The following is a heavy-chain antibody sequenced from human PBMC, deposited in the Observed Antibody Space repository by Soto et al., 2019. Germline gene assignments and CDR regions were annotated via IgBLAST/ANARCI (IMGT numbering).Heavy chain of an antibody. CDR2: ISWNSGSI. CDR3: AKGRGGIVLISNSDV. J-gene: IGHJ6*04. V-gene: IGHV3-9*01. Sequence: EVQLVESGGGLVQPGRSLRLSCAASGFTFDDYAMHWVRHAPGKGLEWVSGISWNSGSIGYADSVQGRFTISRDNAKNSLYLHMNSLIAEDTALYYCAKGRGGIVLISNSDVCGKGTTVIVSS. D-gene: IGHD2-8*01. CDR1: GFTFDDYA.